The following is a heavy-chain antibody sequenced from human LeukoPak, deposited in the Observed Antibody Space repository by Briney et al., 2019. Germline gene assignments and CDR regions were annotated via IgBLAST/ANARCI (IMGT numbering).Heavy chain of an antibody. CDR1: GFTFSSYS. Sequence: GGSLRLSCAASGFTFSSYSMNWVRQAPGKGLEWVSSISSSSSYIYYADSVKGRFTISRDNAKNSLYLQMNSPRAEDTAVYYCARDRYSSGYFDYWGQGTLVTVSS. CDR2: ISSSSSYI. CDR3: ARDRYSSGYFDY. J-gene: IGHJ4*02. V-gene: IGHV3-21*01. D-gene: IGHD3-22*01.